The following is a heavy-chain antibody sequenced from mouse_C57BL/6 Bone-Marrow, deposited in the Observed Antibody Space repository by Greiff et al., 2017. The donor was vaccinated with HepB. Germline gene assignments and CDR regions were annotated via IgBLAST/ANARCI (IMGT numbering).Heavy chain of an antibody. V-gene: IGHV1-81*01. J-gene: IGHJ1*03. CDR1: GYTFTSYG. D-gene: IGHD1-1*01. CDR2: IYPRSGNT. Sequence: VKLQQSGAELARPGASVKLSCKASGYTFTSYGISWVKQRTGQGLEWIGEIYPRSGNTYYNEKFKGKATLTADKSSSTAYMELRSLTSEDSAVYVCARGYYGSSYWYFDVWGTGTTVTVSS. CDR3: ARGYYGSSYWYFDV.